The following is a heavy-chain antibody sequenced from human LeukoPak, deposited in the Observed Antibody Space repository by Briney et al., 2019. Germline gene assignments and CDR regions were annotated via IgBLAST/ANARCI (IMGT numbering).Heavy chain of an antibody. CDR3: ARGTLVAAEEDYFDY. CDR2: IYHSGST. V-gene: IGHV4-30-2*01. J-gene: IGHJ4*02. D-gene: IGHD2-15*01. Sequence: SETLSLTCAVSGGSISSGGYSWSWIRQPPGNGLEWIGYIYHSGSTYYNPSLKSRVTISVDRSKNQFSLKLSSVTAADTAVYYCARGTLVAAEEDYFDYWGQGTLVTVSS. CDR1: GGSISSGGYS.